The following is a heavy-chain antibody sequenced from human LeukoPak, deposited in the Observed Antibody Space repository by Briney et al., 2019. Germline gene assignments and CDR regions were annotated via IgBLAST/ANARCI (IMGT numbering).Heavy chain of an antibody. V-gene: IGHV3-23*01. CDR3: ATTRGYSYGYYRFDY. CDR1: GFTFSSYA. D-gene: IGHD5-18*01. J-gene: IGHJ4*02. CDR2: ISGSGGST. Sequence: GGSLRLSCAASGFTFSSYARSWVRQAPGKGLEWVSAISGSGGSTYYADSVKGRFTISRDNAENSLYLQMNSLRVEDTAVYYCATTRGYSYGYYRFDYWGQGTLVTVSS.